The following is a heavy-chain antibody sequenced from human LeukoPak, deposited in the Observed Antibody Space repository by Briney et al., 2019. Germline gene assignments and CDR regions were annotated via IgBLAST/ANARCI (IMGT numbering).Heavy chain of an antibody. J-gene: IGHJ6*02. CDR1: GGSFSGYY. V-gene: IGHV4-34*01. CDR3: AITVRYCSSTSCYSPRNGMDV. D-gene: IGHD2-2*02. CDR2: INHSGST. Sequence: PSETLSLTCAVYGGSFSGYYWSWIRQPPGKGLEWIGEINHSGSTNYNPSLKSRVTISVDTSKNQFSLKLSSVTAADTAVYYCAITVRYCSSTSCYSPRNGMDVWGQGTTVTVSS.